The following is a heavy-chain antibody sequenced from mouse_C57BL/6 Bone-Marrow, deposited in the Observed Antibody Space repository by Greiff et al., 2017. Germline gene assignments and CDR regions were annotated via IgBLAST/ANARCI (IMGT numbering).Heavy chain of an antibody. CDR2: IDPENGDT. J-gene: IGHJ3*01. CDR1: GFNIKDDY. Sequence: EVHLVESGAELVRPGASVKLSCTASGFNIKDDYMHWVKQRPEQGLEWIGWIDPENGDTEYASKFQGKATITADTSSNTAYLQLSSLTSEDTAVYYCTGSNYAWFAYWGQGTLVTVSA. CDR3: TGSNYAWFAY. D-gene: IGHD2-5*01. V-gene: IGHV14-4*01.